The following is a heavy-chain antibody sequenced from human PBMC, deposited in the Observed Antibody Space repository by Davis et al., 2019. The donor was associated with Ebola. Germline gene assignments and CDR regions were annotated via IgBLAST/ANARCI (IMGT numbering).Heavy chain of an antibody. V-gene: IGHV1-69*10. Sequence: AASVKVSCKTSGDTFRRHGISWVRQAPGQGLEWLGGVIPILGITNRSQKFRGRLTITADESTTTVYMELKSLRSEDTAVYYCARGGTDYSGSGNDYNSIDYFEYWGQGTLVTASS. D-gene: IGHD3-10*01. J-gene: IGHJ4*02. CDR1: GDTFRRHG. CDR2: VIPILGIT. CDR3: ARGGTDYSGSGNDYNSIDYFEY.